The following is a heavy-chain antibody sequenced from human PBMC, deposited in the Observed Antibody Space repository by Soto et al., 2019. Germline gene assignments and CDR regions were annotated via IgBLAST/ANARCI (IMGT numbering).Heavy chain of an antibody. CDR3: AHGDPLDFHF. V-gene: IGHV2-5*01. J-gene: IGHJ4*02. D-gene: IGHD3-10*01. CDR1: GFPLNTSGEA. CDR2: IYWNGIE. Sequence: QITLRESGPALVKPTQTLTLTCTFSGFPLNTSGEAVGWIRQPPGKALEWLALIYWNGIERYSPSLKSRLSITKDTSKNHVVLTMANMDPVDTATYYCAHGDPLDFHFWGQGTLVTVSP.